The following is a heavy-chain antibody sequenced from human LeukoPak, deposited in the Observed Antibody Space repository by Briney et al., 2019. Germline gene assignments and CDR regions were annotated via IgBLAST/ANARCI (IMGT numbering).Heavy chain of an antibody. CDR2: ISAYNGNT. Sequence: GASVKVSCKASGYTFTSYGISWVRQAPGQGLEWMGWISAYNGNTNYAQKLQGRVTMTTDTSTSTAYMELSSLRPEDTAMYFCARGDSDDSGDFRTLEFWGQGTLVTASS. CDR3: ARGDSDDSGDFRTLEF. CDR1: GYTFTSYG. J-gene: IGHJ4*02. V-gene: IGHV1-18*01. D-gene: IGHD4-17*01.